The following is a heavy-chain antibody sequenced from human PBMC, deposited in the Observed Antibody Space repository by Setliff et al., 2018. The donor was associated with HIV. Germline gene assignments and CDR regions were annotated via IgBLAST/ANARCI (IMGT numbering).Heavy chain of an antibody. CDR3: ARGAGAFGAKLDS. CDR1: GDSIKDYY. Sequence: PSETLSLTCNVSGDSIKDYYWSWIRQPPGKGLEWLGYMSFSANSNYNPSLKNRITISIDTSKNQFSLRLKSVTAADAAIYYCARGAGAFGAKLDSWGQGSLVTVS. V-gene: IGHV4-59*01. D-gene: IGHD3-10*01. J-gene: IGHJ4*02. CDR2: MSFSANS.